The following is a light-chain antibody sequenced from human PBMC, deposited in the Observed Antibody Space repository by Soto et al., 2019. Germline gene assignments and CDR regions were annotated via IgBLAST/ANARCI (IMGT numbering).Light chain of an antibody. Sequence: QSVLTQPASVSGSPGQSITISCTGSSSDIGGYNYVSWYQQYPGKAPKLLIYEVSNRPSGVSNRFSGSKSGNTASLTISGLQAEDEADYYCSSYATSIGVFGGGTKFTVL. J-gene: IGLJ3*02. CDR3: SSYATSIGV. CDR1: SSDIGGYNY. CDR2: EVS. V-gene: IGLV2-14*03.